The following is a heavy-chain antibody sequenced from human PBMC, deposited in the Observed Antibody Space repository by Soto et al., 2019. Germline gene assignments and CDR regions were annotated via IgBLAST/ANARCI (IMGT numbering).Heavy chain of an antibody. CDR1: GGSFSNYY. CDR2: VTHNGST. D-gene: IGHD4-17*01. CDR3: ARFSDYGDYYYYGLDV. J-gene: IGHJ6*02. Sequence: SETLSLTCAVYGGSFSNYYWTWIRQPPGKGLEWIGEVTHNGSTTYHPSLKSRVTISVYTSKNQFSLRLSSMTAADTAVYYCARFSDYGDYYYYGLDVWGQGTTVT. V-gene: IGHV4-34*01.